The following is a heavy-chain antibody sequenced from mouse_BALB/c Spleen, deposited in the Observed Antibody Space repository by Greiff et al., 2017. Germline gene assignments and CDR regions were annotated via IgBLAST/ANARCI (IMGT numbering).Heavy chain of an antibody. CDR1: GFTFSSYG. J-gene: IGHJ1*01. CDR2: ISSGGSYT. V-gene: IGHV5-6*01. D-gene: IGHD2-14*01. CDR3: AREWGEVRRYFDV. Sequence: EVHLVESGGDLVKPGGSLKLSCAASGFTFSSYGMSWVRQTPDKRLEWVATISSGGSYTYYPDSVKGRFTISRDNAKNTLYMQMSSLKSEDTAMYYCAREWGEVRRYFDVWGAGTTVTVSS.